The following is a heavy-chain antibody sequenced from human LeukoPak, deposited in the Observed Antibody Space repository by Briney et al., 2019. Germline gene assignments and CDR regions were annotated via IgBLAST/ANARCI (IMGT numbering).Heavy chain of an antibody. V-gene: IGHV4-30-4*08. CDR3: ARDPGVLWFGELYGMDV. CDR2: IYYSGST. Sequence: SETLSLTCTVSGGSISSSAFLWGWIRQPPGKGLEWIGYIYYSGSTYYNPSLKSRVTISVDTSKNQFSLKLSSVTAADTAVYYCARDPGVLWFGELYGMDVWGQGTTVTVSS. D-gene: IGHD3-10*01. CDR1: GGSISSSAFL. J-gene: IGHJ6*02.